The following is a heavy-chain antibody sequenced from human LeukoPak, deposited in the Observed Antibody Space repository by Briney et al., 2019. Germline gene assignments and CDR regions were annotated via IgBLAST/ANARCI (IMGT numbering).Heavy chain of an antibody. J-gene: IGHJ4*02. D-gene: IGHD5-24*01. CDR2: IYYSGST. Sequence: PSETLSLTCTVSGATISSYYWSWIRQPPGKGLEWIGYIYYSGSTNYNPSLKSRVTISVDTSKNQFSLKLSSVTAADSAFYYCARVMATAERFFDYWGQGTLVTVSS. V-gene: IGHV4-59*08. CDR1: GATISSYY. CDR3: ARVMATAERFFDY.